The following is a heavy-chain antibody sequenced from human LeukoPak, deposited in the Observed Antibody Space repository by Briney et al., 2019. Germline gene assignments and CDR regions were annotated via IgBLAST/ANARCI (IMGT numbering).Heavy chain of an antibody. CDR3: ARDKSPSSGSTYFDAFDM. J-gene: IGHJ3*02. V-gene: IGHV3-7*01. CDR2: IKRDGKQI. Sequence: GGSLRLSCVSAGFTFSNDWMTWVRHAPGKGLGWVANIKRDGKQIHYADSVKGRVTISRDKTKLFLQMNSLRVEDTARYYCARDKSPSSGSTYFDAFDMWGQGTMVSVSS. CDR1: GFTFSNDW. D-gene: IGHD1-1*01.